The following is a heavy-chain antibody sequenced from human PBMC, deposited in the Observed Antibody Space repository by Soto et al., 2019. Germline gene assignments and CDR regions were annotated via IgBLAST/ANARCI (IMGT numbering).Heavy chain of an antibody. CDR2: ISYDGSNK. V-gene: IGHV3-30*18. CDR3: VKDYYDTLAGYYGPDY. CDR1: GFTFSNYD. D-gene: IGHD3-9*01. J-gene: IGHJ4*02. Sequence: GGSLRLSCAASGFTFSNYDMHWVRQAPHKGLECVAVISYDGSNKYYADSVKGRFTISRDNSKNTLYLQLNSLRPEDTAVYYCVKDYYDTLAGYYGPDYWGQGTLVTVSS.